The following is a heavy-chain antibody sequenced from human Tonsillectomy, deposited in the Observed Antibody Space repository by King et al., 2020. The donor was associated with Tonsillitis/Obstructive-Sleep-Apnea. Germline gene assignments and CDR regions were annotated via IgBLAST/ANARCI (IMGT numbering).Heavy chain of an antibody. Sequence: LQLQESGPGLVKPSETLSLTCTVSGGSVISSSYFWGWIRQPPGKGLDWIGSIYYSGSTYYNPSLKSRVTISVDTSKNQFSLRLSSVTAADTAVYYCARHSWGYYGSGTSHYYYYMDVWGKGTTVTVSS. D-gene: IGHD3-10*01. CDR1: GGSVISSSYF. CDR2: IYYSGST. J-gene: IGHJ6*03. V-gene: IGHV4-39*01. CDR3: ARHSWGYYGSGTSHYYYYMDV.